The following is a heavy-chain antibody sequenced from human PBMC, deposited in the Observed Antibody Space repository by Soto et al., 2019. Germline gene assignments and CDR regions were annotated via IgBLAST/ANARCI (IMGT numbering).Heavy chain of an antibody. CDR1: GGTFSSYA. Sequence: SVKVSCKASGGTFSSYAISWVRQAPGQGLEWMGGIIPIFGTANYAQKFQGRVTITADESTSTAYMELSSLRSEDTTVYYCANGYYGSGSYYPIYYYYGMDVWGQGTTVTVSS. V-gene: IGHV1-69*13. CDR3: ANGYYGSGSYYPIYYYYGMDV. CDR2: IIPIFGTA. D-gene: IGHD3-10*01. J-gene: IGHJ6*02.